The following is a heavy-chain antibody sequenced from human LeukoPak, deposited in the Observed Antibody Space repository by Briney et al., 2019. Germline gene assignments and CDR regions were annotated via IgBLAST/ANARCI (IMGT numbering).Heavy chain of an antibody. CDR3: ARHCSGYCYSGLL. CDR1: GFSFSSHN. Sequence: GGSLRLSCAASGFSFSSHNMIWVRQAPGKGLEWVSCITSNNDIYYADVVKGRFTISRDNAKNSLYLQMNSLRGEDTAVYYCARHCSGYCYSGLLWGQGTLGTVSS. CDR2: ITSNNDI. V-gene: IGHV3-69-1*01. D-gene: IGHD2-15*01. J-gene: IGHJ4*02.